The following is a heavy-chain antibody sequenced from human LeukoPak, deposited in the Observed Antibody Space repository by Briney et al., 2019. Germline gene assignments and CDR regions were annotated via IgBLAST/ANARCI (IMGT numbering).Heavy chain of an antibody. J-gene: IGHJ5*02. CDR2: INHSGST. CDR1: GGSFSGYY. V-gene: IGHV4-34*01. D-gene: IGHD3-22*01. CDR3: ARGPTGYYYDSSGYYP. Sequence: SETLSLTCAVYGGSFSGYYWSWIRQPPGKGLEWIGEINHSGSTNHNPSLKSRVTISVDTSKNQFSLKLSSVTAADTAVYYCARGPTGYYYDSSGYYPWGQGTLVTVSS.